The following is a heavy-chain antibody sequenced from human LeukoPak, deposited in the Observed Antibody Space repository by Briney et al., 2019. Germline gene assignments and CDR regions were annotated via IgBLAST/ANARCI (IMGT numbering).Heavy chain of an antibody. J-gene: IGHJ5*02. D-gene: IGHD1-1*01. CDR2: IYGSGST. V-gene: IGHV4-59*01. CDR1: GGSLSGYY. CDR3: AREGTSGTHLNWFDP. Sequence: PSETLSLTCTVSGGSLSGYYWSWIRQPPGKGLEWIGHIYGSGSTNYNPSLKSRVTLSVDTSKNQFSLKLSSVTAADTAVYYCAREGTSGTHLNWFDPWGQGTLVTVSS.